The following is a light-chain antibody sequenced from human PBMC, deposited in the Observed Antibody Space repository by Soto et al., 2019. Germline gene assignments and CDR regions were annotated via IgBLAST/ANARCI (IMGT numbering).Light chain of an antibody. CDR2: GNS. V-gene: IGLV1-40*01. J-gene: IGLJ3*02. CDR1: SSNIGAGYD. CDR3: QSYDNSLSWV. Sequence: QAVVTQPPSVSGAPGQRVTISCTGSSSNIGAGYDVHWYQQLPGTAPKLLMYGNSNRPSGVPDRFSDSKSGTSASLAITGLQAEDEADYYCQSYDNSLSWVFGGGTKLTVL.